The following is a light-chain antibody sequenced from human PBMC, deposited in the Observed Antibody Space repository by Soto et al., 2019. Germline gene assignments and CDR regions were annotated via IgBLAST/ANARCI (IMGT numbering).Light chain of an antibody. CDR3: QQSYIAPWT. Sequence: DIQMTQSPSSLSASVGDRVTITCRASQGISSYLAWYQQKPGKAPKLLIYAASTLQSGVPSRFSGSGSGTDFTLTISSLLPEDFATYYCQQSYIAPWTFGQGTKVDIK. CDR1: QGISSY. J-gene: IGKJ1*01. CDR2: AAS. V-gene: IGKV1-39*01.